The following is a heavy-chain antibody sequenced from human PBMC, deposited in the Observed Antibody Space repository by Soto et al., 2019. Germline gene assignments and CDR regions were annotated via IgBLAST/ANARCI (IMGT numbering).Heavy chain of an antibody. CDR1: GFTFSRYA. V-gene: IGHV3-30-3*01. Sequence: QVQLVESGGGVVQPGRSLRLSCAASGFTFSRYAMHWVRQAPGKVLEWVAFISYDASNKYYADSVKGRFTISRDNSKNTLYLQMNSLRAEDTAVYYCARVRGSSWYEGAVDIWGQGTMVTVSS. CDR3: ARVRGSSWYEGAVDI. J-gene: IGHJ3*02. CDR2: ISYDASNK. D-gene: IGHD6-13*01.